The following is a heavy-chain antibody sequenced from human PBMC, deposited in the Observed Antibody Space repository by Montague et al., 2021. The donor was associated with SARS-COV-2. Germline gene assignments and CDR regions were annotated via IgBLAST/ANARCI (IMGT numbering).Heavy chain of an antibody. V-gene: IGHV4-59*01. Sequence: SETLSLTCTVSGGSISSYYWSWIRQPPGKGLEWIGYIYYNGSTNYNPSLKSRVTISVDTSKNQFFLKLSSVTAADTAAYYCARGSGWMGNAFDIWGRGTMVTVSS. CDR1: GGSISSYY. D-gene: IGHD6-19*01. CDR3: ARGSGWMGNAFDI. CDR2: IYYNGST. J-gene: IGHJ3*02.